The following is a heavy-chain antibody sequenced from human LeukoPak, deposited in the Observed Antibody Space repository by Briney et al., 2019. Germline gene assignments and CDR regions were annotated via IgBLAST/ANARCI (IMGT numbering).Heavy chain of an antibody. V-gene: IGHV3-7*01. CDR3: ARGCGGDCYSEDYGMDV. J-gene: IGHJ6*02. D-gene: IGHD2-21*02. CDR2: IKQDGSEK. CDR1: GFTFSSYW. Sequence: GGSLRLSCAASGFTFSSYWMSWVRQAPGKGLEWVANIKQDGSEKYYVDSVKGRFTISRDNAKNSLYLQMNSLRAEDTAVYYCARGCGGDCYSEDYGMDVWGQGTTVTVSS.